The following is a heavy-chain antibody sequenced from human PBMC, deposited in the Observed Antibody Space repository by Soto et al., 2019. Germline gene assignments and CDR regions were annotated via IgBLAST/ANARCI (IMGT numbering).Heavy chain of an antibody. CDR1: GGTFSSYA. D-gene: IGHD2-2*01. V-gene: IGHV1-18*01. CDR3: ARDLYCSSTSCYDY. CDR2: ISAYNGNT. Sequence: ASVKVSCKASGGTFSSYAISWVRQAPGQGLEWMGWISAYNGNTNYAQKLQGRVTMTTDTSTSTAYMELRSLRSDDTAVYYCARDLYCSSTSCYDYWGQGTLVTVSS. J-gene: IGHJ4*02.